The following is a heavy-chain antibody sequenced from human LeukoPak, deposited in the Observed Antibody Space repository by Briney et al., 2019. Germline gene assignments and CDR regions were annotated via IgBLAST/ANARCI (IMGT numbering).Heavy chain of an antibody. Sequence: GGSLRLSCAASGFTFSSYAMSWVRQAPGKGLEWVSAISGSGGSTYYADSVKGRFTISRDNSKNTLYLQMNSLRAEDTAVYYCAKGGSGSYSSPSDPWGQGTLVTVSS. D-gene: IGHD1-26*01. J-gene: IGHJ5*02. V-gene: IGHV3-23*01. CDR2: ISGSGGST. CDR1: GFTFSSYA. CDR3: AKGGSGSYSSPSDP.